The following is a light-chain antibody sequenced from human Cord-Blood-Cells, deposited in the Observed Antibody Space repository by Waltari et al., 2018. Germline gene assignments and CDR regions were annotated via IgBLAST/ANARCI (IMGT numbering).Light chain of an antibody. J-gene: IGKJ5*01. CDR1: QGSSSW. Sequence: DIQITQSPSSVSASVGERVPITCRASQGSSSWLAWYQQKPGKAPKLLIYAASSLQSGVPSRFSGRGSGTDFTLTISSLQPEDFATYYCQQANSFPPAFGQGTRLEIK. CDR3: QQANSFPPA. V-gene: IGKV1-12*01. CDR2: AAS.